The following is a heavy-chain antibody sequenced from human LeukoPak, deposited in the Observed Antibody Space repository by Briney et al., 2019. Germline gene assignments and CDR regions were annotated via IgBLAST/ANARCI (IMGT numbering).Heavy chain of an antibody. D-gene: IGHD3-10*01. CDR3: ACITMVRGVII. V-gene: IGHV3-21*01. Sequence: PGGSLRLSCAASGFIFSSYTMNWVRQAPGKGLEWVSSISSSSSYIYFVDSVKGRFTISRDNAKNSLYLQMNSLRAEDTAVYYCACITMVRGVIIWGQGTLVTVSS. J-gene: IGHJ4*02. CDR2: ISSSSSYI. CDR1: GFIFSSYT.